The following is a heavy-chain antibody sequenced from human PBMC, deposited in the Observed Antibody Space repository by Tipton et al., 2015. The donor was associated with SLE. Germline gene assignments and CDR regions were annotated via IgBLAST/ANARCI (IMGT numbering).Heavy chain of an antibody. CDR2: IYTSGST. V-gene: IGHV4-61*09. D-gene: IGHD5-24*01. J-gene: IGHJ6*02. Sequence: TLSLTCTVSGGSISGGSYYWSWIRQPAGKGLEWIGYIYTSGSTNYNPSLKSRVTISVDTSKNQFSLKLSSVTAADTAVYYCASRGDGYIGDYGMDVWGQGTTVTVSS. CDR3: ASRGDGYIGDYGMDV. CDR1: GGSISGGSYY.